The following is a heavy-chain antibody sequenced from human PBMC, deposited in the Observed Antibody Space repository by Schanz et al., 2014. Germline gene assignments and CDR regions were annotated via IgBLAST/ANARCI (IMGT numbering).Heavy chain of an antibody. CDR2: IDGRGITT. J-gene: IGHJ4*02. Sequence: EVHLEESGGGLVQPGGSQRLSCAVSGFTFSNCDMTWVRQAPGKGLEWVAIIDGRGITTFYADSVKGRFTISRDNSNNMVYLQMNSLRAEDTAIYYCTKWANEGGGGYCHFDLWGQGTLVTVSS. D-gene: IGHD2-21*01. V-gene: IGHV3-23*04. CDR1: GFTFSNCD. CDR3: TKWANEGGGGYCHFDL.